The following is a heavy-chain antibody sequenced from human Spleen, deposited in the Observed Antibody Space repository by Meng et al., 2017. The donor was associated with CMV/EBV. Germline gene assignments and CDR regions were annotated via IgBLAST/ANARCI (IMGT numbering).Heavy chain of an antibody. CDR1: GGSISSSSYY. CDR2: IYYSGST. CDR3: ARLEWQYSY. Sequence: GSLRLSCTVSGGSISSSSYYWGWIRQPPGKGLEWIGSIYYSGSTYYNPSLKSRVTISVDTSNNQFSLKLNSVTAADTAVYYCARLEWQYSYWGQGTLVTVSS. D-gene: IGHD3-3*01. V-gene: IGHV4-39*01. J-gene: IGHJ4*02.